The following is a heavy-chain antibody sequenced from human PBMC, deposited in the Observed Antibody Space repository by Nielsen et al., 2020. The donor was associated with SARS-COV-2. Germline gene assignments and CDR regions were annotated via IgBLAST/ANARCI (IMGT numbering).Heavy chain of an antibody. D-gene: IGHD1-1*01. CDR1: GFTFSSYW. Sequence: GGSLRLSCAASGFTFSSYWMSRVRQAPGKGLEWVSGISWNSGSIGYADSVKGRFTISRDNAKNSLYLQMNSLRAEDTALYYCAKVDDGADYWGQGTLVTVSS. V-gene: IGHV3-9*01. J-gene: IGHJ4*02. CDR2: ISWNSGSI. CDR3: AKVDDGADY.